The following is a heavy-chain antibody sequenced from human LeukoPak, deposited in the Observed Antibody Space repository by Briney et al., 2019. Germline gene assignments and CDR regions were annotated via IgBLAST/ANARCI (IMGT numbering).Heavy chain of an antibody. CDR2: IYYSGST. Sequence: SETLSLTCTVSGGSISSYYWSWIRQPPGKGLEWIGYIYYSGSTNYNPSLKSRVTISVDTSKNQFSLKLSSVTAADTAVYYCARVSHGSGSCIDYWGQGTLVTVSS. J-gene: IGHJ4*02. CDR1: GGSISSYY. CDR3: ARVSHGSGSCIDY. V-gene: IGHV4-59*12. D-gene: IGHD3-10*01.